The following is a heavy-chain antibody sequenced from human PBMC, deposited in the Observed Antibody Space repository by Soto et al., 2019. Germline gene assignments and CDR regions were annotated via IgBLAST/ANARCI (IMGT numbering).Heavy chain of an antibody. J-gene: IGHJ5*02. CDR1: GYTFTSYG. D-gene: IGHD6-13*01. CDR3: VRRHVSATGIDWFDP. Sequence: VASVKVSCKASGYTFTSYGIHWVRQAPGQRLEWMGWINAASGDTKYSPKFQGRVTITRDTSASTAYMELSSLRSEDTAVYYCVRRHVSATGIDWFDPWGQGTLVTVSS. V-gene: IGHV1-3*01. CDR2: INAASGDT.